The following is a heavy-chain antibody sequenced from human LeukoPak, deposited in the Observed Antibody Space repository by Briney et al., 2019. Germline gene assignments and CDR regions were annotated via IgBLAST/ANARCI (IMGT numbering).Heavy chain of an antibody. J-gene: IGHJ4*02. V-gene: IGHV3-15*01. CDR1: GFTFSNAW. CDR3: TTFNSGSYYRYFDY. CDR2: IKSRTDGATT. D-gene: IGHD1-26*01. Sequence: GGSLRLSCAASGFTFSNAWMSWVRQAPGKGLEWVGRIKSRTDGATTDYAAPVKGRFTISRDDSKNTLYLQMNSLKTEGTAVYYCTTFNSGSYYRYFDYWGQGTLVTVSS.